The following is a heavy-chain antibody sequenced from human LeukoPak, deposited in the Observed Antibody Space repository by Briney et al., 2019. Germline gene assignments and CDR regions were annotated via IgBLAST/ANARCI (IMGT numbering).Heavy chain of an antibody. V-gene: IGHV4-39*07. Sequence: SETLSLTCTVSGGSISSSSYYWGWIRQPPGKGLEWIGSIYYSGNTYYNPSLKSRVTISVDTSKNQFSLRLSSVTAADTAVYYCARPNWNDLHLDYWGQGTLVTVSS. CDR1: GGSISSSSYY. CDR3: ARPNWNDLHLDY. J-gene: IGHJ4*02. D-gene: IGHD1-1*01. CDR2: IYYSGNT.